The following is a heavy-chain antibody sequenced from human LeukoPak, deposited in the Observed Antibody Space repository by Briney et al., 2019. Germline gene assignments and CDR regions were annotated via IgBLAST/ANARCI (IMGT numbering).Heavy chain of an antibody. V-gene: IGHV4-59*01. Sequence: PSETLSLTCTVSGDSISSYYWSWIRQPPGKGLEWIGYIYYSGSTNYNPSLKSRVTISVDTSKNQFSLKLSSVTAADTAVYYCARDSALGGIALIGGQGTLVTVSS. D-gene: IGHD6-13*01. CDR1: GDSISSYY. J-gene: IGHJ4*02. CDR2: IYYSGST. CDR3: ARDSALGGIALI.